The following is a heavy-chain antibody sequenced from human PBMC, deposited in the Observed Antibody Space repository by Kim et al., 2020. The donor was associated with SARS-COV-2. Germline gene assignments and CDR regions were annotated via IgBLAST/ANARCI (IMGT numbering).Heavy chain of an antibody. CDR2: IKTKIDGGTT. CDR3: TTYFY. Sequence: GGSLRLSCAASGLNFSNEWMTWVRQAPGKGLEWVGRIKTKIDGGTTDYAAPVKGRFTISRDDSKTTLYLQMNSLKVEDTAVYFCTTYFYWGQGTLVTVSS. V-gene: IGHV3-15*01. D-gene: IGHD3-10*01. J-gene: IGHJ4*02. CDR1: GLNFSNEW.